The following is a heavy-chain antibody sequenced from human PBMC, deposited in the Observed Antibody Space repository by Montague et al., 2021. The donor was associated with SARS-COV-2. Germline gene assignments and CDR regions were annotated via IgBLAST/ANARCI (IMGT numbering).Heavy chain of an antibody. V-gene: IGHV4-61*02. CDR3: ARVSGYGSGSSFNWFDS. Sequence: TLSLTCSVFGDSINNVNYFWRWIRQPAGKGLEWIGRVYISGSTDYNPSLKSRVTMLLDNSANELTLQVTSVTAADTAVDYCARVSGYGSGSSFNWFDSWGQGLVVTVSS. CDR1: GDSINNVNYF. CDR2: VYISGST. J-gene: IGHJ5*01. D-gene: IGHD3-10*01.